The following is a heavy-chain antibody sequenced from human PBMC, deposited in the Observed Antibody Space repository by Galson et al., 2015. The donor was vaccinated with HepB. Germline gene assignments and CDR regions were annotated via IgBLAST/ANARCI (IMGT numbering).Heavy chain of an antibody. CDR1: GFTFRNYG. CDR3: AKQTGYSSG. Sequence: SLRLSCAASGFTFRNYGMHWVRQAPGKGLEWVAVISYDGSNKYYTDSVKGRFTISRDNSKNTLYLQMNSLRAEDTAMYYCAKQTGYSSGWGQGTLVTVSS. CDR2: ISYDGSNK. V-gene: IGHV3-30*18. D-gene: IGHD6-19*01. J-gene: IGHJ4*02.